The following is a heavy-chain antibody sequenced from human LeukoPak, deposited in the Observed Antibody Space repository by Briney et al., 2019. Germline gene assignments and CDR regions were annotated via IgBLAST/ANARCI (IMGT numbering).Heavy chain of an antibody. Sequence: PGGSLRLSCAASGFTFSNYAMTWVRQAPGKGLESVSAISGSGGSTYYADSVKGRFTISRDNSKNTLYLQMNSLRAEDTAVYYCAKSPGSVTIFGVLMGYWGQGTLVTVSS. CDR3: AKSPGSVTIFGVLMGY. CDR2: ISGSGGST. V-gene: IGHV3-23*01. CDR1: GFTFSNYA. D-gene: IGHD3-3*01. J-gene: IGHJ4*02.